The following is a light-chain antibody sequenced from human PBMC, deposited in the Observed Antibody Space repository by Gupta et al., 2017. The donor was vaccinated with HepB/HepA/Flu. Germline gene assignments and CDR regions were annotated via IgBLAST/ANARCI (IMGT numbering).Light chain of an antibody. J-gene: IGLJ3*02. V-gene: IGLV3-21*02. CDR3: QVWDSSSDHRV. Sequence: SYVLTQPPSVSVAPGETARITCGGDNIGSQSVHWYRQKPGQATVLVVYDNSDRPSGIPERFSGSKSGNTDTLTISRVEAGDEADYYCQVWDSSSDHRVFGGGTKATVL. CDR1: NIGSQS. CDR2: DNS.